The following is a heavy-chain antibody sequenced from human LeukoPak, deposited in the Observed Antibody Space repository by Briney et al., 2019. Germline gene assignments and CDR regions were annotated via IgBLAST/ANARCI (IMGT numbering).Heavy chain of an antibody. CDR3: AREVLSTGFPIATYYYDSSGYRRHFDY. D-gene: IGHD3-22*01. CDR2: ISSSGSTI. Sequence: PGGSLRLSCAASGFTFSSYEMNWVRQAPGKGLEWVSYISSSGSTIYYADSVKGRFTISRDNAKNSLYLPMNSLRAEDTAVYYCAREVLSTGFPIATYYYDSSGYRRHFDYWGQGTLVTVSS. CDR1: GFTFSSYE. J-gene: IGHJ4*02. V-gene: IGHV3-48*03.